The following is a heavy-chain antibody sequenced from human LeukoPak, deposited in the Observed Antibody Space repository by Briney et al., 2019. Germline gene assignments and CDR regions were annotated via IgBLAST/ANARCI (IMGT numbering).Heavy chain of an antibody. V-gene: IGHV3-11*04. CDR1: GFIFSDYY. J-gene: IGHJ4*01. Sequence: QVHLVESGGGLVKPGGSLRLSCPASGFIFSDYYMYWIRQAPGKGLEWLSYISKSGDTIYYADSVKGRFTISRDNSKNSLYLQMSSLRVEDTAVYYCARDGELTNHIDHWGHGTLVTVSS. D-gene: IGHD1-14*01. CDR2: ISKSGDTI. CDR3: ARDGELTNHIDH.